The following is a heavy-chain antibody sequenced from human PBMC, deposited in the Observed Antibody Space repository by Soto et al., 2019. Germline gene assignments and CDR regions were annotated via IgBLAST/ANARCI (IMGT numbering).Heavy chain of an antibody. J-gene: IGHJ3*02. V-gene: IGHV4-31*02. D-gene: IGHD3-9*01. CDR1: GGSISSGGYY. CDR3: ARDRLLYYDILTGYYMPHNRVGAFDI. CDR2: IYYSGST. Sequence: SETLSLTCTVSGGSISSGGYYWSWIRQHPGKGLEWIGYIYYSGSTYYNPSLKSRVTISVDTSKNQFSLKMSSVTAADTAVYYCARDRLLYYDILTGYYMPHNRVGAFDIWGQGTMVTVSS.